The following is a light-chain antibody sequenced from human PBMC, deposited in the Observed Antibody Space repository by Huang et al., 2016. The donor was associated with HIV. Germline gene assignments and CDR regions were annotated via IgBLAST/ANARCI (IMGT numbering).Light chain of an antibody. J-gene: IGKJ1*01. CDR2: WAS. V-gene: IGKV4-1*01. CDR1: QSDLYSSNNKNY. CDR3: QQYYSTPWT. Sequence: DIVMAQSADSLAVSLGERATINCKSIQSDLYSSNNKNYLAWYQQKPGQPPKLRIYWASTRESGVPDRFSGSGSGTDFTLTISSLQAEDVAVYYCQQYYSTPWTFGQGTKVEIK.